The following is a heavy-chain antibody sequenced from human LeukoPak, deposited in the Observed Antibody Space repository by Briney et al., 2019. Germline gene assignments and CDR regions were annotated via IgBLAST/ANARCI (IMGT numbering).Heavy chain of an antibody. D-gene: IGHD1-20*01. CDR3: ARDITGAHDAFDI. CDR2: IYSGGST. J-gene: IGHJ3*02. V-gene: IGHV3-53*01. CDR1: GFTVSSNY. Sequence: GGSLRLSCAASGFTVSSNYMTWVRQAPGKGLEWASVIYSGGSTYYADSVKGRFTISRDNSKNTLYLQMNSLRAEDTAVYYCARDITGAHDAFDIWGQGTMVTVSS.